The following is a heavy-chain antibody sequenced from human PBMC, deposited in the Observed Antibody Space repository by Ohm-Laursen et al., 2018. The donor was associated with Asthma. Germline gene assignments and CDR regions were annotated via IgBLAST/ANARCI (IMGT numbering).Heavy chain of an antibody. CDR2: ISQDGSSE. J-gene: IGHJ3*01. Sequence: SLRLSCSASGFNFGTYGMHWVRQAPGKGPEWVAVISQDGSSEYYADSVKGRFAISRDNSKNTLYLQMSRLRTEDTAVYSCAKDFRDAFDVWGQGTMVTVSS. V-gene: IGHV3-30*18. CDR3: AKDFRDAFDV. CDR1: GFNFGTYG.